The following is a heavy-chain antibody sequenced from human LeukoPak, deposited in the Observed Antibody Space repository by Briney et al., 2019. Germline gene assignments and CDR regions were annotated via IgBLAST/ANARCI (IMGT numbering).Heavy chain of an antibody. CDR3: ARLIAAAGTYYFDY. CDR1: GGSISSYY. V-gene: IGHV4-4*07. Sequence: SETLSLTCTVSGGSISSYYWSWIRQPAGKGLEWIGRIYTSGSTNYNPSLKSRVTISVDTSKNQFSLKLSSVTAADTAVYYCARLIAAAGTYYFDYWGQGTLVTVSS. D-gene: IGHD6-13*01. J-gene: IGHJ4*02. CDR2: IYTSGST.